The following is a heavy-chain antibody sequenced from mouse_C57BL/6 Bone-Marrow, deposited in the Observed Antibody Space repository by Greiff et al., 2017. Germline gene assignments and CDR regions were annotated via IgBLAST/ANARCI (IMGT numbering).Heavy chain of an antibody. CDR3: ARSWGYSYYYAMDY. Sequence: QVQLKESGAELVKPGASVKMSCKASGYTFTSYWITWVKQRPGQGLEWIGDIYPGSGSTNYNEKFKSKATLTVDTSSSTAYMQLSSLTSEDSAVYYCARSWGYSYYYAMDYWGQGTSVTVSS. CDR1: GYTFTSYW. CDR2: IYPGSGST. D-gene: IGHD2-3*01. J-gene: IGHJ4*01. V-gene: IGHV1-55*01.